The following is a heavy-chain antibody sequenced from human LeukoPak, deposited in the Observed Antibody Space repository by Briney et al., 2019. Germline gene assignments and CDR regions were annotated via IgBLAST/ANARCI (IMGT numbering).Heavy chain of an antibody. CDR3: ARRGYTYGSRVANWFDP. Sequence: GESLKITCKGSGYSFPSYWIGWVRQMPGKGLEWMGIIYPVNSDTRYSPSFQGQVTISADKSINTAYLQWSSLKASDTAMYYCARRGYTYGSRVANWFDPWGQGTLVTVSS. V-gene: IGHV5-51*01. D-gene: IGHD5-18*01. CDR2: IYPVNSDT. CDR1: GYSFPSYW. J-gene: IGHJ5*02.